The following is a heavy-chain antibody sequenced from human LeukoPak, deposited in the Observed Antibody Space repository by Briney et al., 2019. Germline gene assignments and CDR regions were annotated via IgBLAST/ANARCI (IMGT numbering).Heavy chain of an antibody. J-gene: IGHJ4*02. CDR2: ISHSGTT. CDR3: AIYYFDRSGHYLPYDY. CDR1: GGSFSGYY. Sequence: SETLSLTCAVYGGSFSGYYWTWIRQPPGKGLEWIGEISHSGTTNYNPSLKTRVTVSGDPSKKQFSLRLTSVTAADTAVYYCAIYYFDRSGHYLPYDYWGQGTLVTVSS. V-gene: IGHV4-34*01. D-gene: IGHD3-22*01.